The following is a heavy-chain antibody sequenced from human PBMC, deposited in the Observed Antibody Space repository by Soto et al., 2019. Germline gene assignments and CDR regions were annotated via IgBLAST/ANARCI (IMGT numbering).Heavy chain of an antibody. J-gene: IGHJ4*02. CDR3: ARDVFSQGSYYFDY. CDR1: GFTFNRYG. V-gene: IGHV3-33*01. Sequence: VQLVESGGGVVQPGRSLRLSCAASGFTFNRYGMHWVRQAPGKGLEWVAVIWFDGSNRDYADSVKGRFTISRDNSKNTLYLQMNSLRAEDTAVYYCARDVFSQGSYYFDYWGQGTLVTVSS. CDR2: IWFDGSNR.